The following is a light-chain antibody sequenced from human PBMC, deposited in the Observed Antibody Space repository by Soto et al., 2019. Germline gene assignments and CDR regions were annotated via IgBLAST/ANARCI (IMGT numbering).Light chain of an antibody. Sequence: DIQMTQSPSTLSASVGDRVTITCRASQSISSSLAWYQQKPGKPPNLLIYKASSLESGVPSRFSGSGSGTDFTLTISSLQPDDFATYYCQQYHSYSLTFGGGTKVEIK. V-gene: IGKV1-5*03. J-gene: IGKJ4*01. CDR2: KAS. CDR3: QQYHSYSLT. CDR1: QSISSS.